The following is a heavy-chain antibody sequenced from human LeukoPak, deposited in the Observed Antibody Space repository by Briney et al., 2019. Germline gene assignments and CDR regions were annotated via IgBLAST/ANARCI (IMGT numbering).Heavy chain of an antibody. CDR1: GGSFSGYY. CDR3: ARLTYGSGSYRSRFDY. V-gene: IGHV4-34*01. CDR2: INHSGST. Sequence: SETLSLTCAVYGGSFSGYYWSWIRQPPGKGLEWIGEINHSGSTNYNPSLKSRVTISVDTSKNQFSLKLSSVTAADTAVYYCARLTYGSGSYRSRFDYWGQGTLVTVSS. D-gene: IGHD3-10*01. J-gene: IGHJ4*02.